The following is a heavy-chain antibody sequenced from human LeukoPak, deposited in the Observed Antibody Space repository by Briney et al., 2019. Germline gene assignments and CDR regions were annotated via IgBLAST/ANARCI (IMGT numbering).Heavy chain of an antibody. CDR3: ARDEMVRGVINAFDI. V-gene: IGHV4-4*07. CDR2: IYTSGST. Sequence: SETLSLTCAVYGGSFSGYYWSWIRQPAGKGLEWIGRIYTSGSTNYNPSLKSRVTMSVDTSKNQFSLKLSSVTAADTAVYYCARDEMVRGVINAFDIWGQGTMVTVSS. D-gene: IGHD3-10*01. J-gene: IGHJ3*02. CDR1: GGSFSGYY.